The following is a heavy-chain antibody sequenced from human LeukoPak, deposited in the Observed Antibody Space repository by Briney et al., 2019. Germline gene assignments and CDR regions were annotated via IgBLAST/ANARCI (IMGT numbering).Heavy chain of an antibody. V-gene: IGHV4-34*01. Sequence: PSETLSLTCAVYGGSSNGFYWSWIRQPPGKGLEWIGEINRSGSINYNPSHKSRVTISLDPSKNQISLKLRSVTAADTAVYYCARGLESGHDGPLDSWGQGTLVTVSS. CDR1: GGSSNGFY. J-gene: IGHJ4*02. D-gene: IGHD5-12*01. CDR3: ARGLESGHDGPLDS. CDR2: INRSGSI.